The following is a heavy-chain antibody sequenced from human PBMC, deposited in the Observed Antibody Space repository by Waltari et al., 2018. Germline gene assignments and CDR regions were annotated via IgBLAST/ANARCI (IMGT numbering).Heavy chain of an antibody. V-gene: IGHV3-9*01. CDR2: ISWNSNNI. Sequence: VQLVESGGGLVQPGKTLRLSCLASGFIFEESAMHWVRQVPGKGLEWLSGISWNSNNIVDADSVKGRFTISRDNAENSLYLLMNNLRSDDTALYYCVRDAFGNTIGGVFDYWGQGTLLTVSS. D-gene: IGHD3-3*01. CDR1: GFIFEESA. CDR3: VRDAFGNTIGGVFDY. J-gene: IGHJ4*02.